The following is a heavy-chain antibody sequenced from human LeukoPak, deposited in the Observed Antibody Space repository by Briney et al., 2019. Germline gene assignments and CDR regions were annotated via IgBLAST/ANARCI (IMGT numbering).Heavy chain of an antibody. CDR1: GFTFSNYE. Sequence: GGSLRLSCAASGFTFSNYEMHWVRQAPGEGLEWLSYISRGGDTIYYADSVKGRFTISSDSANNSLYLQMNSLRAEDTAVYFCAKRGVVIRVILVGFHKEAYYFDSWGQGALVTVSS. CDR3: AKRGVVIRVILVGFHKEAYYFDS. J-gene: IGHJ4*02. CDR2: ISRGGDTI. D-gene: IGHD3-22*01. V-gene: IGHV3-48*03.